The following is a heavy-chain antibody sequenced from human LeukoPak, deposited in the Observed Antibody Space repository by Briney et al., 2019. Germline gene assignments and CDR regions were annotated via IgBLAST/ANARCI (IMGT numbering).Heavy chain of an antibody. J-gene: IGHJ4*02. D-gene: IGHD1-26*01. CDR2: ISSSSSYI. CDR3: ARGGGGSYYHLLDY. V-gene: IGHV3-21*01. CDR1: GFTFSNYG. Sequence: GRSLRLSCAASGFTFSNYGMNWVRQAPGKGLEWVSSISSSSSYIYYADSVEGRFTISRDNAKNSLYLQMNSLRAEDTAVYYCARGGGGSYYHLLDYWGQGTLVTVSS.